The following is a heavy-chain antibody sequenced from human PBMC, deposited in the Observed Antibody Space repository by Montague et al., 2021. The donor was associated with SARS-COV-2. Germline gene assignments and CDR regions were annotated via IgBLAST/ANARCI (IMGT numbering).Heavy chain of an antibody. D-gene: IGHD2-8*02. CDR2: ISYDGSNK. CDR3: AGVLVDYYGMDV. CDR1: GFTFSSYV. Sequence: SLRLSCAASGFTFSSYVMHWVRQAPGKGLEWVAVISYDGSNKYYADSVKGRFTISRDNSKNTLYLQMNSLRAEDTAVYYCAGVLVDYYGMDVWGQGTTVTVSS. V-gene: IGHV3-30*04. J-gene: IGHJ6*02.